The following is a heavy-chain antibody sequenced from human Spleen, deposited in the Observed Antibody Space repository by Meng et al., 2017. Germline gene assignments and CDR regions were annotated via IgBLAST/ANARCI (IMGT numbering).Heavy chain of an antibody. Sequence: QVQLHQWGAGLLKPLEPLSLTCAVNGGSLSGAYWTWARQPPGKGLEWLGEIIHGGSPSYSPSLKSRVTISIDTSKNQLSLMLSSVTAADTAVYYCARRPTGIDYWGQGTLVTVSS. CDR2: IIHGGSP. CDR3: ARRPTGIDY. D-gene: IGHD2-8*02. V-gene: IGHV4-34*12. CDR1: GGSLSGAY. J-gene: IGHJ4*02.